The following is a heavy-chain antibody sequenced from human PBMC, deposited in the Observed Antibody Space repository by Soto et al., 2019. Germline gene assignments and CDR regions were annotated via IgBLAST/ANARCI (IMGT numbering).Heavy chain of an antibody. CDR1: GGSFSGYY. D-gene: IGHD6-6*01. CDR2: INHSGST. Sequence: PSETLSLTCAVYGGSFSGYYWSWIRQPPGKGLEWIGEINHSGSTNYNPSLKSRVTISVDTSKNQFSLKLSSVTAADTAVYYCARGLRKHIAARPGPTDYWGQGTLVTVSS. CDR3: ARGLRKHIAARPGPTDY. J-gene: IGHJ4*02. V-gene: IGHV4-34*01.